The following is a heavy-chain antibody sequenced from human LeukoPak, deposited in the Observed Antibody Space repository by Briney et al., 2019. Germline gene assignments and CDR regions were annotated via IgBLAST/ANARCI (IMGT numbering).Heavy chain of an antibody. CDR2: ISGSGGST. J-gene: IGHJ4*02. D-gene: IGHD6-6*01. CDR3: SILTDY. Sequence: GGSLRLSCAASGFTFDTYWMSWVRQAPGKGLEWVSAISGSGGSTYYADSAKGRFTISRDNSKNTLYLQMNSLRAEDTAVYYCSILTDYWGQGTLVTVSS. V-gene: IGHV3-23*01. CDR1: GFTFDTYW.